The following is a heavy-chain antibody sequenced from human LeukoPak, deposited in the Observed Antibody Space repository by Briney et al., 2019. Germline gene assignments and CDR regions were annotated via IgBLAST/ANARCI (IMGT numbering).Heavy chain of an antibody. J-gene: IGHJ4*02. Sequence: ASVKVSCKASGGTFSSYAISWVRQAPGQGLEWMEGIIPIFGTANYAQKFQGRVTITADESTSTAYMELSSLRSEDTAVYYCATRMGIAAAYFDYWGQGTLVTVSS. CDR1: GGTFSSYA. V-gene: IGHV1-69*13. CDR2: IIPIFGTA. D-gene: IGHD6-13*01. CDR3: ATRMGIAAAYFDY.